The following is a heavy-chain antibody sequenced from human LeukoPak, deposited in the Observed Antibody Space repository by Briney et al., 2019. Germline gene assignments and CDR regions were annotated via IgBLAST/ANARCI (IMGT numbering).Heavy chain of an antibody. V-gene: IGHV3-74*01. D-gene: IGHD2-21*01. CDR2: IDRDGSRI. Sequence: GGSLRLSCAVSGFTFSSYWMHWVRQAPGKGLVWVSRIDRDGSRINYADSVKGRFTISRDNGKNTLFLQMDSLRAEDAAVYYCVKGNDYGGPHYWGQGTLVTVSS. CDR3: VKGNDYGGPHY. CDR1: GFTFSSYW. J-gene: IGHJ4*02.